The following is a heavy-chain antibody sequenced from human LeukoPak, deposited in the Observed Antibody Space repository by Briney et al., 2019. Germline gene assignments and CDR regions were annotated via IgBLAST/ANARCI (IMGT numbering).Heavy chain of an antibody. V-gene: IGHV4-59*01. D-gene: IGHD3-9*01. CDR1: GGSISSYY. J-gene: IGHJ4*02. CDR3: ARDSGWLLFDY. CDR2: IYYSGST. Sequence: SETLSLTCTVSGGSISSYYWSWIRQPPGKGLEWIGYIYYSGSTNYNPSLKSRVTISVDTSKNRFSLKLSSVTAADTAVYYCARDSGWLLFDYWGQGTLVTVSS.